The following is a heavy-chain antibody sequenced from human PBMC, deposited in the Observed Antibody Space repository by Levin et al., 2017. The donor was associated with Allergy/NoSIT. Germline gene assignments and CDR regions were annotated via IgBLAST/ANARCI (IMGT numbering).Heavy chain of an antibody. J-gene: IGHJ4*02. CDR1: GFTFSNAW. V-gene: IGHV3-15*01. D-gene: IGHD3-10*01. CDR3: TSTYYYGSGSYYRFDY. CDR2: IKSKTDGGTT. Sequence: GGSLRLSCAASGFTFSNAWMSWVRQAPGKGLEWVGRIKSKTDGGTTDYAAPVKGRFTISRDDSKNTLYLQMNSLKTEDTAVYYCTSTYYYGSGSYYRFDYWGQGTLVTVSS.